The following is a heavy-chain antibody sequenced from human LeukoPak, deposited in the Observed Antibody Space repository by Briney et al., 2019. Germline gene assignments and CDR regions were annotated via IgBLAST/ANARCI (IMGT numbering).Heavy chain of an antibody. CDR3: ARDLGDVDTAMGD. CDR2: IIPILGIA. J-gene: IGHJ4*02. Sequence: SVEVSCKASGGTFSSYAISWVRQAPGQGLEWMGRIIPILGIANYAQKFQGRVTITADKSTSTAYMELSSLRSEDTAVYYCARDLGDVDTAMGDWGQGTLVTVSS. D-gene: IGHD5-18*01. CDR1: GGTFSSYA. V-gene: IGHV1-69*04.